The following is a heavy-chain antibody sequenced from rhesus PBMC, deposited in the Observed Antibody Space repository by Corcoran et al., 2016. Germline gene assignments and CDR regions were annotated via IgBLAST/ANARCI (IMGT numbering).Heavy chain of an antibody. Sequence: EVQLVESGGGLVQPGGSLRLPCAASGFTFSDYYMSWVRQAPGKGLEWVSSISSASSYISYADSVKGRFTISRDNAKNSLSLQMNSLKTEDTAVYYCTRDGRGTVTTVYWGQGVLVTVSS. CDR2: ISSASSYI. J-gene: IGHJ4*01. CDR1: GFTFSDYY. CDR3: TRDGRGTVTTVY. D-gene: IGHD4-23*01. V-gene: IGHV3S16*01.